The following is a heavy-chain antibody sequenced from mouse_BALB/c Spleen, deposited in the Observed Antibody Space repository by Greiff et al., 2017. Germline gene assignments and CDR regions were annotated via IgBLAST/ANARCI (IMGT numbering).Heavy chain of an antibody. J-gene: IGHJ2*01. V-gene: IGHV5-6-5*01. Sequence: EVQLVESGGGLVKPGGSLKLSCAASGFTFSSYAMSWVRQTPETRLEWVASISSGGSTYYPDSVKGRFTISRDNARNILYLQMSSLRSEDTAMYYCARDDYDDYWGQGTTLTVSS. CDR2: ISSGGST. CDR1: GFTFSSYA. D-gene: IGHD2-4*01. CDR3: ARDDYDDY.